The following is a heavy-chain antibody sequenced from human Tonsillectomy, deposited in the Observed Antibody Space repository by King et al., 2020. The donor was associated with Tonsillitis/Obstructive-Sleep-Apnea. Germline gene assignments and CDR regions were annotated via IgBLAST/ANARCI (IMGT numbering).Heavy chain of an antibody. V-gene: IGHV4-39*01. CDR2: IYYSGST. J-gene: IGHJ6*03. CDR1: GGSISSSSYY. CDR3: ARQQYYYYYMDV. Sequence: LQLQESGPGLVKPSETLSLTCTVSGGSISSSSYYWGWIRQPPGKGLEWIGSIYYSGSTYYNPSLKSRVTISVDTSKNQFSLKLSSVTAADTAVYYCARQQYYYYYMDVWGKGTPVTVSS.